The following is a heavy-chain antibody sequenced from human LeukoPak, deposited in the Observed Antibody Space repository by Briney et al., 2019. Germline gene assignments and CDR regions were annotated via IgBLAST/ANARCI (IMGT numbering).Heavy chain of an antibody. J-gene: IGHJ6*02. CDR2: NIPIIGIA. CDR1: GGTFNSYA. V-gene: IGHV1-69*04. D-gene: IGHD6-6*01. CDR3: ASQDYSSSSRPVYYYGMDV. Sequence: ALFNPSGGTFNSYAIRGVRQAPGKSLDLTGRNIPIIGIADYAQKFQGRVTITADKCTSTAYMELSSLRSEDTAVYYCASQDYSSSSRPVYYYGMDVWGQGTTVTVSS.